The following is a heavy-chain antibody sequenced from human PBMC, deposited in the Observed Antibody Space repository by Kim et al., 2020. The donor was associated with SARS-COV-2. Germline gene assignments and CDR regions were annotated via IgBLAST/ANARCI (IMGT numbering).Heavy chain of an antibody. V-gene: IGHV3-23*01. CDR3: MKGGGGWNWDH. CDR2: IYGSDGTT. D-gene: IGHD1-7*01. Sequence: GGSLRLSCTTSGFTFIGHAMSWVRQAPGQGLEWVSSIYGSDGTTYYVDSVKGRFTISRADAKNTLSLQLQALRADDTATDYCMKGGGGWNWDHWGEGTL. J-gene: IGHJ1*01. CDR1: GFTFIGHA.